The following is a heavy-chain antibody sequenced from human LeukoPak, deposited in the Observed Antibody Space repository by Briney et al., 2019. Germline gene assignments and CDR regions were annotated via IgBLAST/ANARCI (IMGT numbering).Heavy chain of an antibody. D-gene: IGHD3-22*01. V-gene: IGHV4-34*01. CDR2: INHSGST. J-gene: IGHJ4*02. CDR3: ARDPYYDSSGYVLFDY. Sequence: SETLSLTCAVYGGSFSGYYWSWIRQPPGKGLEWIGEINHSGSTNYNPSLKSRVTISVDTSKNQFSLKLSSVTAADTAVYYCARDPYYDSSGYVLFDYWGQGTLVTVSS. CDR1: GGSFSGYY.